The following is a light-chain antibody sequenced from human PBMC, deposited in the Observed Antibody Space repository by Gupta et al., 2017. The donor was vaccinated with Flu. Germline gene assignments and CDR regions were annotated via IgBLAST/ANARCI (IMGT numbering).Light chain of an antibody. J-gene: IGLJ3*02. CDR1: NVGGEG. CDR3: QVWYDRSDTEGV. CDR2: DDS. V-gene: IGLV3-21*02. Sequence: ATFSGGVNNVGGEGVSWYQQKAGQAPCLFFFDDSDRPSGIPVRFSGSNSGDTATLTISSVEAGEEADYYCQVWYDRSDTEGVFGGGTRLTVL.